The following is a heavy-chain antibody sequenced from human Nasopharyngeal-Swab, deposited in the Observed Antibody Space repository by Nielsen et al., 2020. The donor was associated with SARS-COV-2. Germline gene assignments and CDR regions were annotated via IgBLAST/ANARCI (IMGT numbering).Heavy chain of an antibody. Sequence: SETLSLTCAVSGDSMTTHNYYWVWIRQPPGQPPEWIGTLFHGGSTYYSRSLKSRATMSLDTSTSLFSLRLASVTAADTAVYYCARGSDGYRYGLLDHWGQGSLVTVSS. CDR2: LFHGGST. CDR3: ARGSDGYRYGLLDH. CDR1: GDSMTTHNYY. J-gene: IGHJ4*02. V-gene: IGHV4-39*02. D-gene: IGHD5-18*01.